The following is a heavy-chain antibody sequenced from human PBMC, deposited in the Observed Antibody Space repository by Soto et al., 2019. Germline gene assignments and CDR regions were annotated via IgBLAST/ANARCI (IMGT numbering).Heavy chain of an antibody. CDR3: ARNNYGDPTNWFDP. V-gene: IGHV4-34*09. CDR1: GGSFSGYY. CDR2: IYYSGST. Sequence: PSETLSLTCAVYGGSFSGYYWSWIRQPPGKGLEWIGYIYYSGSTYYNPSLKSRVTISVDTSKNQFSLKLSSVTAADTAVYYCARNNYGDPTNWFDPWGQGTLVTVSS. D-gene: IGHD4-17*01. J-gene: IGHJ5*02.